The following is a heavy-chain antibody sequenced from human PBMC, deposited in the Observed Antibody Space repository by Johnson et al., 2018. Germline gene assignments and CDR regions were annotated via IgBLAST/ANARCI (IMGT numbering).Heavy chain of an antibody. V-gene: IGHV3-30*03. CDR1: GFIFSSFG. Sequence: VQLVEAGGGVVQPGRSLGLSCAASGFIFSSFGMHWVRQAPGKGLEWVAVMPSDGSSQNYADSVKGRFTISRDNSKNTLYLQMNSLRAEDTAVYYCAASTVRITMVRGALGVWGKGTTVTFSS. D-gene: IGHD3-10*01. CDR2: MPSDGSSQ. J-gene: IGHJ6*04. CDR3: AASTVRITMVRGALGV.